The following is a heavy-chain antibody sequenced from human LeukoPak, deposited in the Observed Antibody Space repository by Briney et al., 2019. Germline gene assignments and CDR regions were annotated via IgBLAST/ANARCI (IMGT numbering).Heavy chain of an antibody. CDR1: GGSISSYY. CDR3: ARMNLGLDAFDI. CDR2: IYYSGST. V-gene: IGHV4-59*01. J-gene: IGHJ3*02. Sequence: SETLSLTCTVSGGSISSYYWSWIRQPPGKGLEWIGYIYYSGSTNYNPSLKSRVTISVDTSKNQFSLKLSSVTAADTAVYYYARMNLGLDAFDIWGQGTMVTVSS. D-gene: IGHD1-14*01.